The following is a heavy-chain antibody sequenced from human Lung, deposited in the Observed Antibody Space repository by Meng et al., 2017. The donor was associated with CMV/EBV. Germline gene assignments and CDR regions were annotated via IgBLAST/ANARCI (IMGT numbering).Heavy chain of an antibody. CDR1: GFTFSSYA. J-gene: IGHJ4*02. Sequence: GGSLRLXCAASGFTFSSYAMSWVRQAPGKGLEWVSVIYSGGSSTYYADSVKGRFTISRDNSKNTLYLQMNSLRAEETAVYYCTKVRGYCSSTSCSPLHYWGQGTLVTVSS. V-gene: IGHV3-23*03. CDR3: TKVRGYCSSTSCSPLHY. D-gene: IGHD2-2*01. CDR2: IYSGGSST.